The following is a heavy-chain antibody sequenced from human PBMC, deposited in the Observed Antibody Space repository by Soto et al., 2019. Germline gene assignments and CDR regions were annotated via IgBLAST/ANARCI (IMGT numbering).Heavy chain of an antibody. CDR1: GGSIDSDGSY. Sequence: QVQLQESGPGLVKPSQTLSLTCTVSGGSIDSDGSYWSWIRQSPGEGLEWLGYIYYSGTTYYNPCLKSRVSISLDTSKNQFSLKLSSVTAAATAIYYCASGPCFSSSCSSLDLWGRGTLVTVSS. D-gene: IGHD2-2*01. CDR2: IYYSGTT. J-gene: IGHJ2*01. CDR3: ASGPCFSSSCSSLDL. V-gene: IGHV4-31*03.